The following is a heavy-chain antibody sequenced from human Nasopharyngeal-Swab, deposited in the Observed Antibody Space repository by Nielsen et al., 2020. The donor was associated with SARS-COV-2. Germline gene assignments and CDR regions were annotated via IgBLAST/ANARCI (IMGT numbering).Heavy chain of an antibody. CDR3: ARGSYYYDSSGYLKAWGYFDY. V-gene: IGHV4-34*01. J-gene: IGHJ4*02. CDR2: INHSGST. Sequence: LETLSLTCAVYGGSFSGYYWSWIRQPPGKGLEWIGEINHSGSTNYNPSLKSRVTISVDTSKNQFSLKLSSVTAADTAVYYCARGSYYYDSSGYLKAWGYFDYWGQGTLVTVSS. D-gene: IGHD3-22*01. CDR1: GGSFSGYY.